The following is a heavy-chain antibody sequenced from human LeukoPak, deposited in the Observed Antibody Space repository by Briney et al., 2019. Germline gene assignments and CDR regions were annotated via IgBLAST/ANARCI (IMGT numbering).Heavy chain of an antibody. V-gene: IGHV3-7*01. CDR1: GFNFSTYW. CDR3: ARDPPGLEVAGYDY. CDR2: MNQDGSEK. D-gene: IGHD6-19*01. Sequence: GGSLRLSCAVSGFNFSTYWMSWVRQAPGKGLEWVANMNQDGSEKYYVDSLKGRFTISRDNAKNSLYLQMNSLRAEDTAVYYCARDPPGLEVAGYDYWRQGTLVTVSS. J-gene: IGHJ4*02.